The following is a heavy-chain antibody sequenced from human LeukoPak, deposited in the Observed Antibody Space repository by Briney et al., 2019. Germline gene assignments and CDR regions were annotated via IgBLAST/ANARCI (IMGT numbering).Heavy chain of an antibody. D-gene: IGHD3-10*01. Sequence: SETLSLTCTVSGRSISSSSYYWGWVRQPAGKGLGWIGSIYYSGSTYYNPSLKSRVTISVDTSKNQFSLKLSSVTAADTAVYYCARYVSGSLGAFDIWGQGTMVTVSS. V-gene: IGHV4-39*07. CDR1: GRSISSSSYY. CDR2: IYYSGST. CDR3: ARYVSGSLGAFDI. J-gene: IGHJ3*02.